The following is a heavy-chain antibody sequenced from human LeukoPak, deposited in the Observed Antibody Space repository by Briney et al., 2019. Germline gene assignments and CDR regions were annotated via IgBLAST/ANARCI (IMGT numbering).Heavy chain of an antibody. CDR1: GGSISSSPYY. CDR3: ARHYLSDEIFSTFAP. D-gene: IGHD2-2*01. J-gene: IGHJ5*02. Sequence: SGTLSLTCTVSGGSISSSPYYWGWIRQPPGKGLEWIGTIYYRGSTYSNPSLNSRVTISLDTSKNQVSLRLRSVTAADTALYYCARHYLSDEIFSTFAPGGQGTRVTVPS. CDR2: IYYRGST. V-gene: IGHV4-39*01.